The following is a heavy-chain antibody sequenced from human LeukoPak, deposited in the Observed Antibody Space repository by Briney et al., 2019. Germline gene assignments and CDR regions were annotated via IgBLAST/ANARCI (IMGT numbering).Heavy chain of an antibody. Sequence: GGPLRLSCAASGFTFTSYSMNWVRQAPGKGLEWVSYISSGSSTIYYADSVKGRFTISRDNAKNSLYLHMNSLRAEDTAVYYCARDDYGDYFFDYWGQGTLVTVSS. V-gene: IGHV3-48*01. CDR3: ARDDYGDYFFDY. CDR2: ISSGSSTI. D-gene: IGHD4-17*01. CDR1: GFTFTSYS. J-gene: IGHJ4*02.